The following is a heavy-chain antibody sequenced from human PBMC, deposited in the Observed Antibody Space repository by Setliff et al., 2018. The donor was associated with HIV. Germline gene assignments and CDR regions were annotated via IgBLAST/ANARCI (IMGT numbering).Heavy chain of an antibody. CDR2: MFRTGTS. J-gene: IGHJ5*02. V-gene: IGHV4-38-2*02. CDR3: ARDLGSAYSYAQGRFDP. D-gene: IGHD5-18*01. Sequence: PSETLSLTCAVSGYSIRSGYYWGWIRQSPGKGLEWIGTMFRTGTSYYNPSLTSRVTISQDTSKNQFSLELTSVTAADTAVYYCARDLGSAYSYAQGRFDPWGQGTLVTVSS. CDR1: GYSIRSGYY.